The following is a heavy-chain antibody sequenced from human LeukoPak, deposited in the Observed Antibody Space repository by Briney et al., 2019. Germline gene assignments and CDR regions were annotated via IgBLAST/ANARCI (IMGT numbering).Heavy chain of an antibody. CDR1: GGSISSSY. Sequence: SETLSLTCTVPGGSISSSYWSWIRQPPGKGLEWIGYIYYSGSTNYNPSLKSRVTISVDTSKNQFSLKLSSVTAADTAVYYCGGSTAYYPFSYYYYMDAWGKGTTVTVSS. D-gene: IGHD3-22*01. CDR3: GGSTAYYPFSYYYYMDA. CDR2: IYYSGST. J-gene: IGHJ6*03. V-gene: IGHV4-59*08.